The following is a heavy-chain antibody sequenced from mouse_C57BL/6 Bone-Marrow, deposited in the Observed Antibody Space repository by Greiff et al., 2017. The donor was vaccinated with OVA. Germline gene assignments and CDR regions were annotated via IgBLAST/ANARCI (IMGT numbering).Heavy chain of an antibody. Sequence: VQLQQSGPELVKPGASVKISCKASGYSFTGYYMHWVKQRHGNILDWIGYIYPYNGVSSSNQKFQGKATLTVDKSSSTAYMELRSLTSEDSAFYDCAREGDYSKSDWYFDVWGTGTTVTVSS. CDR2: IYPYNGVS. J-gene: IGHJ1*03. D-gene: IGHD2-5*01. CDR1: GYSFTGYY. V-gene: IGHV1-31*01. CDR3: AREGDYSKSDWYFDV.